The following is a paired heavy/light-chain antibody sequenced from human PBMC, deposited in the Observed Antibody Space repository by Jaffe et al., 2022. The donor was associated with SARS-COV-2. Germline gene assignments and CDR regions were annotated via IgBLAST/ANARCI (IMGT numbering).Light chain of an antibody. CDR2: SNN. Sequence: QSVLTQPPSASGTPGQRVSISCSGSSSNIGSKYVYWYQQLPGTAPKLLIFSNNLRPSGVPDRFSGSKSGTSASLAISGLRSEDEADYCCAAWDDSLSGWVFGGGTKLTVL. V-gene: IGLV1-47*01. J-gene: IGLJ3*02. CDR3: AAWDDSLSGWV. CDR1: SSNIGSKY.
Heavy chain of an antibody. CDR1: GYTLTTYA. J-gene: IGHJ5*02. CDR3: ARGPVYHDSGSFDP. CDR2: ISCGNGNT. Sequence: QVQLVQSGAEVKKPGASVKVSCKASGYTLTTYAMHWVRQAPGQRLEWMGWISCGNGNTKYSQKFQGRVTITSDTSASTVYMELRSLRSEDTALYYCARGPVYHDSGSFDPWGQGTLVTVSS. V-gene: IGHV1-3*01. D-gene: IGHD3-22*01.